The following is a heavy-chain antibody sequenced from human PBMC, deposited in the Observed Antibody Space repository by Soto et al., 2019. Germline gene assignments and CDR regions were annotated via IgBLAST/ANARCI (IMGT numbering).Heavy chain of an antibody. V-gene: IGHV6-1*01. CDR1: GDSVSSNSAA. D-gene: IGHD1-7*01. CDR2: TYYRSRWYN. CDR3: AGTTSHQWYYMDV. J-gene: IGHJ6*03. Sequence: QVQLQESGPGLVKPSQTLSLTCAISGDSVSSNSAAWNWIRLSPSRGLEWLARTYYRSRWYNDYAVSVRSRITVKPDTSKNQFSLQLTSVTTEDTAVYYCAGTTSHQWYYMDVWGKGTTVTVSS.